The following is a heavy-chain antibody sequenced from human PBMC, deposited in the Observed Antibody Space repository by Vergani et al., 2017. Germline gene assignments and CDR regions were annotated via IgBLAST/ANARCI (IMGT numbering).Heavy chain of an antibody. D-gene: IGHD4-17*01. Sequence: QVQLQASGPGRVKPSQTLSLTCTVSGGSISSGSYYWNWIRQPAGKGLEWIGRMYTSGSTNYNPSLKSRVTISVDTSKNQFSLKLSSVTAADTAVYYCARAGVTRFRIFDYWGQGTLVTVSS. J-gene: IGHJ4*02. CDR1: GGSISSGSYY. CDR2: MYTSGST. CDR3: ARAGVTRFRIFDY. V-gene: IGHV4-61*02.